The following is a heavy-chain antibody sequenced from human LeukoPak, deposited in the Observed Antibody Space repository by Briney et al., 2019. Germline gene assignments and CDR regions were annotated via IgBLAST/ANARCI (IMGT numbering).Heavy chain of an antibody. CDR3: ARAHSGYDRGYYFDC. V-gene: IGHV4-59*01. Sequence: SETLSLTCTVSGGSISSYYWSWIRQPTGKGLEWIGYMYYSGSTNYNPSLKSRVTTSVDTSKNQFSLKLSSVTAADTAVYYCARAHSGYDRGYYFDCWGQGTLVTVSS. CDR2: MYYSGST. D-gene: IGHD5-12*01. CDR1: GGSISSYY. J-gene: IGHJ4*02.